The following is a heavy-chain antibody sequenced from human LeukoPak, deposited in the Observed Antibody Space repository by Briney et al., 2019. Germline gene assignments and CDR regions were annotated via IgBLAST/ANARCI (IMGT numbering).Heavy chain of an antibody. J-gene: IGHJ6*02. CDR1: GFAFSNYA. Sequence: GGSLRLSCAASGFAFSNYAMNWVRQAPGKGLEWVSATGFRSGTQYADSVKGRFTISRDDSKHTLYLQMNSLRAEDTAVYYCALLPAAIGYYYYGMDVWGQGTTVTVSS. V-gene: IGHV3-23*01. CDR2: TGFRSGT. D-gene: IGHD2-2*02. CDR3: ALLPAAIGYYYYGMDV.